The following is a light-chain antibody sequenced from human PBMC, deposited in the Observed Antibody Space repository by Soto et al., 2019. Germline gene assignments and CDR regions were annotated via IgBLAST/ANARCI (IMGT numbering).Light chain of an antibody. CDR3: LQYSSSLT. CDR2: GAS. J-gene: IGKJ4*02. CDR1: QSVVST. V-gene: IGKV3-15*01. Sequence: EILMTQSPATLSVFPGERVILSCRASQSVVSTLAWYQQKPGQAPRLLLRGASTRATGGPTRFSGSGSGTEFTLTISSLQSEYFAVYCWLQYSSSLTFGGGTTLEIK.